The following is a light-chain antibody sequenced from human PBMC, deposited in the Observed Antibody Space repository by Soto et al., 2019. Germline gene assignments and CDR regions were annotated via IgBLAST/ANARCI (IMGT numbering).Light chain of an antibody. Sequence: EIVMTQSPATLSVSPGERATLSCRASQRVSSNLAWYQQKPGHAPRLLIYGASTRATGIPARFSGSGSGTEFTLTISSLQSEDFAFYYCQQYNNWPWTFGQGTKVDIK. CDR1: QRVSSN. V-gene: IGKV3-15*01. J-gene: IGKJ1*01. CDR2: GAS. CDR3: QQYNNWPWT.